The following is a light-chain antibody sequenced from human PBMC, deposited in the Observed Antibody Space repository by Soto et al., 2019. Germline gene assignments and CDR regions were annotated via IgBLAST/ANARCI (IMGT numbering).Light chain of an antibody. CDR2: AAS. Sequence: IQLTQSPSSLSASVGDSVTINCRASQGISRYLAWYQQKPGRAPQLLISAASTLQSGVPSRFSGSGSGTHLTIVISSLQPEDCETYDCQQLNTYPVTFGGGTKVDIK. CDR1: QGISRY. CDR3: QQLNTYPVT. J-gene: IGKJ4*01. V-gene: IGKV1-9*01.